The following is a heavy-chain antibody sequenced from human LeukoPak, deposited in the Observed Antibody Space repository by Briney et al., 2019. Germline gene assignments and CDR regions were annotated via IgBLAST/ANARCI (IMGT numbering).Heavy chain of an antibody. CDR3: ARGVTYYVDDY. CDR2: IYYSGST. D-gene: IGHD1-26*01. CDR1: GGSISSYY. J-gene: IGHJ4*02. V-gene: IGHV4-59*12. Sequence: PSETLSLTCTVSGGSISSYYWSWIRQPPGKGLEWIGYIYYSGSTNYNPSLKSRVTISVDTSKNQFSLKLSSVTAADTAVYYCARGVTYYVDDYWGQGTLVTVSS.